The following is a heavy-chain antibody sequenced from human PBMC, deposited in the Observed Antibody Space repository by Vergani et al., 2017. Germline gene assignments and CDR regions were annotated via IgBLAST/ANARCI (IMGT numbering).Heavy chain of an antibody. Sequence: EVQLLESGGGLVRPGGSLRLSCAASGFTFDDYGMSWVRQAPGKGLEWVSGINWNGGSTGYADSVKGRFTISRDNAKNSLYLQMNSLRAEDTALYHCARDSSSGWNDAFDIWGQGTMVTVSS. J-gene: IGHJ3*02. D-gene: IGHD6-19*01. CDR2: INWNGGST. CDR3: ARDSSSGWNDAFDI. CDR1: GFTFDDYG. V-gene: IGHV3-20*01.